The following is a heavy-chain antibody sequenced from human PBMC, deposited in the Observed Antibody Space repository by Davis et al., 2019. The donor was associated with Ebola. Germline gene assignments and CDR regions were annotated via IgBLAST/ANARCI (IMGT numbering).Heavy chain of an antibody. CDR3: ARGDDSGWRLDH. D-gene: IGHD5-12*01. CDR1: GFSFSSYW. J-gene: IGHJ4*02. Sequence: GESLKISCAASGFSFSSYWMNWVRQAPGKGLEWVASIQQDGGEKYYVDSVKGRFTISRDNANNSLYLQMNSLRDEDKAVYYCARGDDSGWRLDHWGQGTLVRVSS. V-gene: IGHV3-7*01. CDR2: IQQDGGEK.